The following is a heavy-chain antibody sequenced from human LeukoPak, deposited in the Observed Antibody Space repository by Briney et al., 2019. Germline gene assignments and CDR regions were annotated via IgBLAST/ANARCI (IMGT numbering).Heavy chain of an antibody. Sequence: GGSLRLSCAASGFTFSSYGMHWVRQAPGKGLEWVAVISYDGSNKYYADSVKGRFTISRDYSKNTLYLQMNSLRAEDTAVYYCAKDRRQWLAIYYYYYGMDVWGQGTTVTVSS. D-gene: IGHD6-19*01. CDR3: AKDRRQWLAIYYYYYGMDV. CDR1: GFTFSSYG. CDR2: ISYDGSNK. V-gene: IGHV3-30*18. J-gene: IGHJ6*02.